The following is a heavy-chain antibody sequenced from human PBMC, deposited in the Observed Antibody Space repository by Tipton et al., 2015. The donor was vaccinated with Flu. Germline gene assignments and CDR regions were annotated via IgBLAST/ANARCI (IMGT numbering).Heavy chain of an antibody. CDR1: GGSISSSSYY. Sequence: TLSLTCTVSGGSISSSSYYWGWIRQPPGKGLEWIGSIYSSGSTYYNPSLKSRVTISVDTSKNQFSLKLSSVTAADTAVYYCARGRIILVRGVIDYFDYWGQGTLVTVSS. V-gene: IGHV4-39*07. CDR2: IYSSGST. J-gene: IGHJ4*02. D-gene: IGHD3-10*01. CDR3: ARGRIILVRGVIDYFDY.